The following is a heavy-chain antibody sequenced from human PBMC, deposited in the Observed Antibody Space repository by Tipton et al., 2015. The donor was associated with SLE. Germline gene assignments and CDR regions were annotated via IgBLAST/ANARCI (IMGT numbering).Heavy chain of an antibody. CDR3: ARGTDFDYYYYYYALDV. V-gene: IGHV4-59*08. D-gene: IGHD5-12*01. J-gene: IGHJ6*02. CDR1: GGSINNYY. CDR2: IYYSGDA. Sequence: TLSLTCTVSGGSINNYYWSWIRQTPGKGLEWIGYIYYSGDAKYSPSLKTRVTISLDTSENQFSLKLNSVTAADTATYYCARGTDFDYYYYYYALDVWGQGTAVTVS.